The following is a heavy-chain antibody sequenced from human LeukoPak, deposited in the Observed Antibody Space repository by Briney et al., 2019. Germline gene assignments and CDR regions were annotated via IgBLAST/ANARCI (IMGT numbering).Heavy chain of an antibody. CDR1: GGSISSYY. CDR2: IYYSGRT. J-gene: IGHJ5*02. V-gene: IGHV4-59*01. CDR3: AKYSGSYYGNWFDP. D-gene: IGHD1-26*01. Sequence: SETLSLTCTVSGGSISSYYWSWIRQPPGKGLEWMGYIYYSGRTNYNPSLMSRVTISVDTSKNQFSLKLSSVTAADTAVYYCAKYSGSYYGNWFDPWGQGTLVTVSS.